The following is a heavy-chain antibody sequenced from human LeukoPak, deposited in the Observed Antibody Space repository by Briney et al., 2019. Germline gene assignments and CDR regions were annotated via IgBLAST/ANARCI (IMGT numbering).Heavy chain of an antibody. CDR3: ARDRPGRELLPYFDY. V-gene: IGHV1-69*13. D-gene: IGHD1-26*01. CDR2: IIPIFGTP. J-gene: IGHJ4*02. Sequence: ASVKVSCKASGGTFSSYAISWVRQAPGQGLEWMGGIIPIFGTPYYAQNVQGRVTITADESTSTAFLELRSLKSEDTAVYYCARDRPGRELLPYFDYWGQGTLVTVSS. CDR1: GGTFSSYA.